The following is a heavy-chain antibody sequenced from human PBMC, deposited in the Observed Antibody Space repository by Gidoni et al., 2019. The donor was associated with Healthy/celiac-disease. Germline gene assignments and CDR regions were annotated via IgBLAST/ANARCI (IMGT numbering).Heavy chain of an antibody. V-gene: IGHV2-5*01. CDR3: AHRPDAAGPMGIFYYFDY. Sequence: QITLKESGPTLVKPTQTLTLTCTFSGFSLSTSGVGVGWIRQPPGKALEWLALIYWNDDKRYSPSLKSRLTITKDTSKNQVVLTMTNMDPVDTATYYCAHRPDAAGPMGIFYYFDYWGQGTLVTVSS. CDR1: GFSLSTSGVG. CDR2: IYWNDDK. J-gene: IGHJ4*02. D-gene: IGHD6-13*01.